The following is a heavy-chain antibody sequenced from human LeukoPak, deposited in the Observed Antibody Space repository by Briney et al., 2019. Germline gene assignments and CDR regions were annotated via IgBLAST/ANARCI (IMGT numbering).Heavy chain of an antibody. D-gene: IGHD3-22*01. CDR3: ARAAQYYDSSGYPTEYFQH. Sequence: GASVTVSCTASGYTFTSYYMHWVRQAPGQGLEWMGIINPSGGSTSYAQKFQGRVTMTRDTSTSTVYMELSSLRSEDTAVYYCARAAQYYDSSGYPTEYFQHWGQGALVTVSS. J-gene: IGHJ1*01. V-gene: IGHV1-46*01. CDR1: GYTFTSYY. CDR2: INPSGGST.